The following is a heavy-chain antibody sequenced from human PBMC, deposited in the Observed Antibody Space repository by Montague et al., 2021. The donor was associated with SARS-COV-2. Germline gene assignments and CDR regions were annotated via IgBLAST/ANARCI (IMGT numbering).Heavy chain of an antibody. J-gene: IGHJ6*02. CDR2: IYYSGST. Sequence: SETLSLTCTVSGGSISNYYWGWIRQPPGRGLEWIGYIYYSGSTDYSPSLKSRVTTSLDTSKNQFSLKVTSVTAADTAVYYCARGGGYYNYGLDVWGPGTTVTVSS. V-gene: IGHV4-59*01. CDR3: ARGGGYYNYGLDV. D-gene: IGHD3-22*01. CDR1: GGSISNYY.